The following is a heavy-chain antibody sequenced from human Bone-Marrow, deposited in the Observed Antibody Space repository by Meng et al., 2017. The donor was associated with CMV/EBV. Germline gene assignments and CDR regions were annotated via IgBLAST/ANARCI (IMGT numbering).Heavy chain of an antibody. D-gene: IGHD2-2*01. CDR1: GFTFDDSG. Sequence: GGSLRLSCAASGFTFDDSGMSWVRQAPGKGLEWVSSISSSSSYIYYADSVKGRFTISRDNAKTSLYLQMNSLRAEDTAVYYCARGHCSSTSSYFAFDIWGQGTMVTVSS. CDR3: ARGHCSSTSSYFAFDI. J-gene: IGHJ3*02. CDR2: ISSSSSYI. V-gene: IGHV3-21*01.